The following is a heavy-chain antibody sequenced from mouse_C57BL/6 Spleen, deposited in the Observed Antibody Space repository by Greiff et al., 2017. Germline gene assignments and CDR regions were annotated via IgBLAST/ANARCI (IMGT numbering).Heavy chain of an antibody. J-gene: IGHJ2*01. D-gene: IGHD3-2*02. CDR2: IDPSDSYT. Sequence: QVQLKQPGAELVKPGASVKLSCKASGYTFTSYWMQWVKQRPGQGLEWIGEIDPSDSYTNYNQKFKGKATLTVDTSSSTAYMQLSSLTSEDSAVYYCARTAAQAHFDYWGQGTTLTVSS. CDR3: ARTAAQAHFDY. V-gene: IGHV1-50*01. CDR1: GYTFTSYW.